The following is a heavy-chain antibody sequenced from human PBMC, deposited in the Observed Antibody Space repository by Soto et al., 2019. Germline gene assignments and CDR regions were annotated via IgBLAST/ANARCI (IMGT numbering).Heavy chain of an antibody. V-gene: IGHV1-8*01. CDR3: ARGRIIVAGGFDP. Sequence: QVQLVQSGAEVKKPGASVKVSCKASGYTFTSYDIIWVRQATGQGLEWMGWMNPSTGNTDSAEKFQGRLTMTRNTSISTGYMELSSLSFEDTAVYYCARGRIIVAGGFDPWGQGTLVTVSS. J-gene: IGHJ5*01. CDR1: GYTFTSYD. D-gene: IGHD6-19*01. CDR2: MNPSTGNT.